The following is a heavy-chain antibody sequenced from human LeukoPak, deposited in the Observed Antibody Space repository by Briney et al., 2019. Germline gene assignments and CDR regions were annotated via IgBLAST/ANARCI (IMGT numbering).Heavy chain of an antibody. V-gene: IGHV4-59*11. CDR2: IYNSGNT. J-gene: IGHJ4*02. CDR1: GDFTSSHY. Sequence: PSETLSLTCAVSGDFTSSHYWSWIRQPPGKGLEWIGYIYNSGNTNYNPSLKSRATLSIDMSRNQFSLRLVSVTAADTAVYYCARWRGVIGGSCYFDYWGQGTLVTVSS. CDR3: ARWRGVIGGSCYFDY. D-gene: IGHD2-15*01.